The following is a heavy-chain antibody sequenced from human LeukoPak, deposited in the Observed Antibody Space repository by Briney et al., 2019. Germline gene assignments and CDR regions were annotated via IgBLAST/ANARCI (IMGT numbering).Heavy chain of an antibody. J-gene: IGHJ4*02. CDR3: ARDRRVWGSYDY. Sequence: GGSLRLSCAASGFTFSSYGVHWVRQAPVKGLEWVAVIWYDGSNKYYADSVKGRFTISRDNSKNTLYLQMNSLRAEDTAVYYCARDRRVWGSYDYWGQGTLVTVSS. V-gene: IGHV3-33*01. CDR1: GFTFSSYG. D-gene: IGHD3-16*01. CDR2: IWYDGSNK.